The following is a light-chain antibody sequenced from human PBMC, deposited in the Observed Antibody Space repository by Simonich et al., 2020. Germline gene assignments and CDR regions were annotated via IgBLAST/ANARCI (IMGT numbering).Light chain of an antibody. CDR2: EGS. CDR1: SSDVGSYNL. J-gene: IGLJ1*01. CDR3: CSYAGSSTYV. V-gene: IGLV2-23*01. Sequence: QSALPQPASVSGSPGQSITIPCPGTSSDVGSYNLVPWYQQHPGKAPKLRIYEGSKRPSGVSKRFSGSKYGNTASLTISGLQAEDEADYYCCSYAGSSTYVFGTGTKVTVL.